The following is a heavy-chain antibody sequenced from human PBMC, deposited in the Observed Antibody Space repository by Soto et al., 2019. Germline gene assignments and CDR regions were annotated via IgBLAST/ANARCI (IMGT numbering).Heavy chain of an antibody. V-gene: IGHV2-5*01. D-gene: IGHD4-17*01. J-gene: IGHJ3*02. CDR2: IYWNDDK. Sequence: SGPTLVNPTQALTLTCTFSGFSLSTSGVSVGWIRQPPGKALEWLALIYWNDDKRYSPSLKSRLTITKDTSKNQVVLTMTNMDPVDTATYYCAHRLAVTTYVYGVGAFDIWGQGTMVTVSS. CDR1: GFSLSTSGVS. CDR3: AHRLAVTTYVYGVGAFDI.